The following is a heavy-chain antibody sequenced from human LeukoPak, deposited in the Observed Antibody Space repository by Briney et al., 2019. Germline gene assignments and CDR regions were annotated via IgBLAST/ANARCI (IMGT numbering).Heavy chain of an antibody. CDR3: ARDSLAVAGPYYYGMDV. CDR2: INPNNGGT. D-gene: IGHD6-19*01. CDR1: GYTFTGYY. V-gene: IGHV1-2*02. Sequence: GASVKVSCKASGYTFTGYYMHWVRQAPGQGLEWMGWINPNNGGTNYAQKFQGRVTMTRDTSISTAYMELSRLRSDDTAVYYCARDSLAVAGPYYYGMDVWGQGTTVTVSS. J-gene: IGHJ6*02.